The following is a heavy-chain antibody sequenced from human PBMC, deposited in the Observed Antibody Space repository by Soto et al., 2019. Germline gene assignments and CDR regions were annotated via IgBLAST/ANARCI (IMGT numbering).Heavy chain of an antibody. V-gene: IGHV1-69*12. Sequence: QVQLVQSGAEVKKPGSSVKVSCKASGGTFSSYAISWVRQAPRQGLEWMGGIIPIFGTANYAQKFQGRVTITADESTSTAYMELISLRSEDTAVYYCASLDTAMVGCDLWGRGTLVTVSS. CDR2: IIPIFGTA. J-gene: IGHJ2*01. CDR3: ASLDTAMVGCDL. CDR1: GGTFSSYA. D-gene: IGHD5-18*01.